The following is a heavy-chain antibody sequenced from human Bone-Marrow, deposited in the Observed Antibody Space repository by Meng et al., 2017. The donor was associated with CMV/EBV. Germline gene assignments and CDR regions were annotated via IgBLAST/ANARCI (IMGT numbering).Heavy chain of an antibody. CDR1: GGTFSSYA. V-gene: IGHV1-69*10. Sequence: SVKVSCKASGGTFSSYAISWVRQAPGQGLEWMGGIIPILGIANYAQKFQGRVTITADKSTSTAYMELSSLRSEDTAVYYCASPDTGTHPGYYYGMDVWGQGTTVTVSS. D-gene: IGHD1-1*01. J-gene: IGHJ6*02. CDR3: ASPDTGTHPGYYYGMDV. CDR2: IIPILGIA.